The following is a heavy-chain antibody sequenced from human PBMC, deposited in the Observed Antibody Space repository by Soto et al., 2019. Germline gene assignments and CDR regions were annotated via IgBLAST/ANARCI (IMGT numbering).Heavy chain of an antibody. CDR3: AKDRTLYSATPVRFAY. Sequence: HPGGSLRLSCAASGFAFSAYAMTWVRQAPGKGLEWVSGISGSGATTDYADSVKGRFSISRDNSKNALYLQMSSLRADDTAVYFCAKDRTLYSATPVRFAYWGQGTLVTVSS. D-gene: IGHD3-16*01. J-gene: IGHJ4*02. V-gene: IGHV3-23*01. CDR2: ISGSGATT. CDR1: GFAFSAYA.